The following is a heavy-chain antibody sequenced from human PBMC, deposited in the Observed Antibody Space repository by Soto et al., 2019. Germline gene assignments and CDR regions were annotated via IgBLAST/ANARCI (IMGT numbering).Heavy chain of an antibody. D-gene: IGHD2-15*01. CDR3: ARDEGYCSGGSCYGAFDI. J-gene: IGHJ3*02. CDR1: GGSISSYY. CDR2: IYYSGST. V-gene: IGHV4-59*01. Sequence: SETLCLTCTVSGGSISSYYWSWIRQPPGKGLEWIGYIYYSGSTNYNPSLKSRVTISVDTSKNQFSLKLSSVTAADTAVYYCARDEGYCSGGSCYGAFDIWGQGTMVTVSS.